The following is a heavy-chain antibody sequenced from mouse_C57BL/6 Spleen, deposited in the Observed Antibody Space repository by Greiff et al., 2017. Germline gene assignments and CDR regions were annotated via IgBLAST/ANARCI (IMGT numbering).Heavy chain of an antibody. J-gene: IGHJ1*03. CDR3: ARGGFYYGSSNWYFDV. CDR1: GYSFTGYF. D-gene: IGHD1-1*01. CDR2: INPYNGDT. V-gene: IGHV1-20*01. Sequence: EVQPQQSGPELVKPGDSVKISCKASGYSFTGYFMNWVMQSHGKSLEWIGRINPYNGDTFYNQKFKGKATLTVDKSSSTAHMELRSLTSEDSAVYYCARGGFYYGSSNWYFDVWGTGTTVTVSS.